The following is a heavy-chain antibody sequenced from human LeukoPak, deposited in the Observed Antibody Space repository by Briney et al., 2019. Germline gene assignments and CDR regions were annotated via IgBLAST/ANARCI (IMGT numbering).Heavy chain of an antibody. CDR2: ISGGST. D-gene: IGHD3-9*01. V-gene: IGHV3-38-3*01. CDR1: GFTVSSNE. CDR3: AKDGLGIVPYYDILTTTDY. Sequence: GGSLRLSCAASGFTVSSNEMSWVRQAPGKGLEWVSSISGGSTYYADSRKGRFTISRDNSKNTLHLQMNSLRAEDTAVYYCAKDGLGIVPYYDILTTTDYWGQGTLVTVSS. J-gene: IGHJ4*02.